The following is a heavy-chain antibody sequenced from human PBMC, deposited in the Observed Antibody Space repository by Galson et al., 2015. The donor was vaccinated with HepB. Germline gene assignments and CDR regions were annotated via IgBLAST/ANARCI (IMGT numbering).Heavy chain of an antibody. J-gene: IGHJ4*02. Sequence: LRLSCAASGFTFSTYAMHWVRQAPGKGLEWVAVVSSEGSNKYHADSLRGRITISRDNSKTTLYLQMNSLRPEDTAVYYCAKDRGYCSGGSCYRGLDYWGLGTLVTVSS. D-gene: IGHD2-15*01. CDR1: GFTFSTYA. CDR2: VSSEGSNK. V-gene: IGHV3-30*18. CDR3: AKDRGYCSGGSCYRGLDY.